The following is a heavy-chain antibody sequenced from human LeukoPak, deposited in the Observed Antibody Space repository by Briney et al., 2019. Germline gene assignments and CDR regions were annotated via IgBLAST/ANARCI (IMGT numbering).Heavy chain of an antibody. Sequence: ASVKVSCKVSGYTLTKLSMHWVRQAPAKGLQWRGGFDPEDGDTIYAQKFHGGVTMTSDTSTDTAYMELSSLRSEDTAVYYCATRHYYDSSGFNRFDPWGQGTLVTVSS. CDR2: FDPEDGDT. J-gene: IGHJ5*02. CDR1: GYTLTKLS. CDR3: ATRHYYDSSGFNRFDP. V-gene: IGHV1-24*01. D-gene: IGHD3-22*01.